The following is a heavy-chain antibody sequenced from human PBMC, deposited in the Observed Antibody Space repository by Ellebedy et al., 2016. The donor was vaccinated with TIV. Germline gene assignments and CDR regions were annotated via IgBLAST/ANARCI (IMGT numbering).Heavy chain of an antibody. CDR1: GGSVSSGSYY. Sequence: GSLRLSXTVSGGSVSSGSYYWSWIRQPPGKGLEWIGYIYYSGSTNYNPSLKSRVTISVDTSKNQFSLKLSSVTAADTAVYYCARDRIMITFGGVIAPGYFDYWGQGTLVTVSS. J-gene: IGHJ4*02. CDR2: IYYSGST. D-gene: IGHD3-16*02. V-gene: IGHV4-61*01. CDR3: ARDRIMITFGGVIAPGYFDY.